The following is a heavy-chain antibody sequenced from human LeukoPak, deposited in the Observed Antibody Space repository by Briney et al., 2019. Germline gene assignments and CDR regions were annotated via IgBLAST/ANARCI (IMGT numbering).Heavy chain of an antibody. CDR2: IRSNGDST. V-gene: IGHV3-64D*09. Sequence: GGSLRLSCSVSGFSFSSYAMHWVRQAPGKGLEYVSSIRSNGDSTYYADSGKGRFTISRDNSKNTLFLQMSSLRAEDTAVYYCVKDRYVDYWGQGTLVTVSS. CDR3: VKDRYVDY. CDR1: GFSFSSYA. D-gene: IGHD3-16*01. J-gene: IGHJ4*02.